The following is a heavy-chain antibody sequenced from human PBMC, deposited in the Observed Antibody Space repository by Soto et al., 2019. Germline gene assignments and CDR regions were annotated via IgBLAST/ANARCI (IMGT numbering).Heavy chain of an antibody. Sequence: EVQLLESGGGLVQPGGSLRLSCAASGFTFSSYAMSWVRQAPGKGLEWVSAISGSGGSTYYADSVKGRFTISRDNSKNTLYLQMNSLRAEDTAVYYCAKDTGYSSGWYGGWDYWGQGTLVTVAS. CDR1: GFTFSSYA. D-gene: IGHD6-19*01. J-gene: IGHJ4*02. V-gene: IGHV3-23*01. CDR3: AKDTGYSSGWYGGWDY. CDR2: ISGSGGST.